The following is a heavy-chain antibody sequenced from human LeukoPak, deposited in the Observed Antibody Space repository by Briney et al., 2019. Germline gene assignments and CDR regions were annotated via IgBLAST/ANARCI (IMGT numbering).Heavy chain of an antibody. V-gene: IGHV3-15*01. Sequence: GGSLRLSCAASGFTFSNAWMSWVRQAPGKGLEWVGRIKSRTAGGTTDYAAPVKGRFTISRDDSKNTLYLQMNSLKTEDTAVYYCTTYRDYSDSSAYGIWGQGTVVTVSS. CDR2: IKSRTAGGTT. CDR3: TTYRDYSDSSAYGI. D-gene: IGHD3-22*01. CDR1: GFTFSNAW. J-gene: IGHJ3*02.